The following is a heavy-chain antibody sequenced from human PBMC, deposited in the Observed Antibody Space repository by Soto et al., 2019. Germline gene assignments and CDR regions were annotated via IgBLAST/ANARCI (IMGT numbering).Heavy chain of an antibody. CDR1: WVTFSGYA. J-gene: IGHJ4*01. CDR2: ISCSGGST. D-gene: IGHD3-9*01. CDR3: AKDQPLYYDILTRYHTSYFAY. Sequence: SLRLSWAAAWVTFSGYAGSWFRQAPVKGLEWVSAISCSGGSTYYADSVKGRFTISRDNSKNTLYLQMKSLRAEDTAVYYCAKDQPLYYDILTRYHTSYFAYWGNGTLVPVSS. V-gene: IGHV3-23*01.